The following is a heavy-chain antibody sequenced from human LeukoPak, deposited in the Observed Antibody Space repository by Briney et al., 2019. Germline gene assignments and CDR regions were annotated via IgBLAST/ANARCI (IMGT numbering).Heavy chain of an antibody. V-gene: IGHV3-53*04. CDR1: GFTVSSSP. J-gene: IGHJ5*02. D-gene: IGHD1-26*01. Sequence: GSLRLSCAASGFTVSSSPINWVRQAPGRGLEWVSVIYSGGNTFYADSVKGRFTISRHNSENTLHLQMNSLSADDTAVYYCVRLMGSGWFDPWGQGTLVTVFS. CDR3: VRLMGSGWFDP. CDR2: IYSGGNT.